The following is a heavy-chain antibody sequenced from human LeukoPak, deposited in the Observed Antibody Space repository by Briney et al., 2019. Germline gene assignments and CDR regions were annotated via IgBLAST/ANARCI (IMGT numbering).Heavy chain of an antibody. CDR2: ISTRGST. CDR3: ARDVDTAMDV. V-gene: IGHV4-61*02. J-gene: IGHJ6*03. Sequence: SETLSLTCTVSGGSISSGTYFWSWIRQPAGKGLEWIGRISTRGSTNYNPSLKSRVTISVDTSKNQFSLKLSSVTAADTAVYYCARDVDTAMDVWGKGTTVTVSS. D-gene: IGHD5-18*01. CDR1: GGSISSGTYF.